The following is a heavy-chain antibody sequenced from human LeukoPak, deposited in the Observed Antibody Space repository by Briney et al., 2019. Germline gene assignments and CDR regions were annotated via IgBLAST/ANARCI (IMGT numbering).Heavy chain of an antibody. CDR2: IYTSGST. Sequence: SETLSLTCTVSGGSISSYYWSWIRQPAGKGLEWIGRIYTSGSTNYNPSLKSRVTMSVDTSKNQFSLKLSSVAAADTAVYYCARDGAGKDYYYYMDVRGKGTTVTVSS. V-gene: IGHV4-4*07. J-gene: IGHJ6*03. CDR3: ARDGAGKDYYYYMDV. D-gene: IGHD6-13*01. CDR1: GGSISSYY.